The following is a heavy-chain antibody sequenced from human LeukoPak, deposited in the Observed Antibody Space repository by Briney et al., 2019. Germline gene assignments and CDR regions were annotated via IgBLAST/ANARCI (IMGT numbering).Heavy chain of an antibody. D-gene: IGHD3-3*01. CDR1: GYTVTELS. CDR2: FHPEDGET. Sequence: ASVKVSCKVSGYTVTELSMHWVRQSPGKGLEWMGGFHPEDGETIYAQKFQGRVTMTEDTSTDTAYMELSSLRSEDTAVYYCAKGHTTIFGVVIRNHYYMDVWGKGTTVTVSS. CDR3: AKGHTTIFGVVIRNHYYMDV. V-gene: IGHV1-24*01. J-gene: IGHJ6*03.